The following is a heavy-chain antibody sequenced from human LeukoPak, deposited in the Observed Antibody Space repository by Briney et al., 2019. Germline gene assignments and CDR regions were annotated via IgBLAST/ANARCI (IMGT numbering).Heavy chain of an antibody. CDR3: ARTSSSWSPYDY. D-gene: IGHD6-13*01. CDR2: TYISGST. J-gene: IGHJ4*02. Sequence: PSETLSLTCTVSGGSVSSYYWSWIRQPAGKGLEWIGRTYISGSTNQNPSLKSRVTMSVDTSRNQVSLTMTSVTAADTAVYYCARTSSSWSPYDYWGQGTLVTVSS. V-gene: IGHV4-4*07. CDR1: GGSVSSYY.